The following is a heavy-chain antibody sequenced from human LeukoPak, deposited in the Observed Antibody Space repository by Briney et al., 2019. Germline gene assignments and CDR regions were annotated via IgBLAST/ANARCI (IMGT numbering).Heavy chain of an antibody. CDR2: IYSGGST. CDR3: ARDDRIAAAGTFDY. Sequence: PGGSLRLSCAASGLTVSSSFLSWVRQAPGKGLEWVSIIYSGGSTYYADSVKGRFTISRDNSQNTLYLQMNSLRAEDTAVYYCARDDRIAAAGTFDYWGQGTLVTVSS. D-gene: IGHD6-13*01. CDR1: GLTVSSSF. V-gene: IGHV3-53*01. J-gene: IGHJ4*02.